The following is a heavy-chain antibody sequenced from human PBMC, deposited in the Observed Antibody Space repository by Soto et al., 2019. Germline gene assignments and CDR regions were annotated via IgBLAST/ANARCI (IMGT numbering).Heavy chain of an antibody. J-gene: IGHJ4*02. D-gene: IGHD3-16*02. CDR3: ARGLGGLRLGELSFRPYYFDY. CDR1: GFTFSSYA. V-gene: IGHV3-30-3*01. CDR2: ISYDGSNK. Sequence: GGSLRLSCAASGFTFSSYAMHWVRQAPGKGLEWVAVISYDGSNKYYADPVKGRFTISRDNSKNTLYLQMNSLRAEDTAVYYCARGLGGLRLGELSFRPYYFDYWGQGTLVTVSS.